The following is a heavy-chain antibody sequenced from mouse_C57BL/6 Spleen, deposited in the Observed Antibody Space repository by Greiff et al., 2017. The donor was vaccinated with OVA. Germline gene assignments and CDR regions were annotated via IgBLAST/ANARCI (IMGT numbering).Heavy chain of an antibody. Sequence: EVQVVESGPELVKPGASVKISCKASGYSFTGYYMNWVKQSPEKSLEWIGEINPSTGGTTYNQKFKAKATLTVDKSSSTAYMQLKSLTSEDSAVYYCARSPDGFPFAYWGQGTLVTVSA. CDR1: GYSFTGYY. V-gene: IGHV1-42*01. D-gene: IGHD2-3*01. CDR2: INPSTGGT. CDR3: ARSPDGFPFAY. J-gene: IGHJ3*01.